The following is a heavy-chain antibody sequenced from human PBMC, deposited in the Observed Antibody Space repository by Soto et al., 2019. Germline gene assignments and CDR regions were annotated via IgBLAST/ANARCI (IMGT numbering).Heavy chain of an antibody. Sequence: PGGSLRLSCAASGFTFSSYWMSWVRQAPGKGLEWVANIKQDGSEKYYVDSVKGRFTLSRDNAQNSLQLQMNSLRAEDTAIYFCARVAYGNGWIFDHWGQGTLVTVS. J-gene: IGHJ4*01. D-gene: IGHD6-19*01. CDR1: GFTFSSYW. CDR2: IKQDGSEK. V-gene: IGHV3-7*01. CDR3: ARVAYGNGWIFDH.